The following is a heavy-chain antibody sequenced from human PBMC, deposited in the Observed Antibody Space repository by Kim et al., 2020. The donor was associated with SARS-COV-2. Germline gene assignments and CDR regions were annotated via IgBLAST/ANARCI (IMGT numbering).Heavy chain of an antibody. CDR2: IYYTGST. CDR3: ASYSNDGYRRFDY. D-gene: IGHD4-4*01. CDR1: GGSISSRNYY. V-gene: IGHV4-39*02. J-gene: IGHJ4*02. Sequence: SETLSLTCTVSGGSISSRNYYWSWLRQPPGKGLEWIATIYYTGSTYYNTSLKSRVTISVDTSENHFSLKVTSVTDADTAVYYCASYSNDGYRRFDYWGQGTLVTVSS.